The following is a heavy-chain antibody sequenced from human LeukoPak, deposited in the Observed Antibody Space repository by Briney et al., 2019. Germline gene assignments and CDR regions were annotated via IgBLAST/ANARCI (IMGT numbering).Heavy chain of an antibody. D-gene: IGHD3-10*01. CDR1: KFTFRDAW. J-gene: IGHJ4*02. Sequence: PGGSLRLSCVGSKFTFRDAWMSWVRQAPGKGLEWLSSISGSSTSIYYADSVKGRFTISRDNVKNLLYLQMNSLRDEDTAVYYCDYHGNWGQGTLVTVSS. CDR2: ISGSSTSI. V-gene: IGHV3-48*02. CDR3: DYHGN.